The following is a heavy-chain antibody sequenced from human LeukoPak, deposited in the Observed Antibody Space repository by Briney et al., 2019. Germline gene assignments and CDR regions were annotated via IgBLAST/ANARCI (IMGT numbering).Heavy chain of an antibody. CDR1: GFSLSTSGMC. J-gene: IGHJ4*02. CDR2: IDWDDDK. CDR3: ARIHGAYDSSGYSSPFDY. D-gene: IGHD3-22*01. Sequence: SGPTLVNPTQTLTLTCTFSGFSLSTSGMCVSWIRQPPGKALEWLARIDWDDDKYYSTSLKTRLTISKDTSKNQVVLTMTNMVPVDTATYYCARIHGAYDSSGYSSPFDYWGQGTLVTVSS. V-gene: IGHV2-70*11.